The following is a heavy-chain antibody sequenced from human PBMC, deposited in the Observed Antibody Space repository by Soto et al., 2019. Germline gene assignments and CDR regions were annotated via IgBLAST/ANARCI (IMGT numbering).Heavy chain of an antibody. V-gene: IGHV4-39*01. CDR3: ARAPDFWSGSLDAFDI. CDR1: GGSISSTRYY. CDR2: IYYTGIT. Sequence: QLQLQESGPRPVKPSETLSLICSVSGGSISSTRYYWGWIRQPPGKGLEWIGSIYYTGITYYNPSLKSRVTISADTSKNQFSLKLSSVTAADTAVYYCARAPDFWSGSLDAFDIWGQGTMVTVSS. J-gene: IGHJ3*02. D-gene: IGHD3-3*01.